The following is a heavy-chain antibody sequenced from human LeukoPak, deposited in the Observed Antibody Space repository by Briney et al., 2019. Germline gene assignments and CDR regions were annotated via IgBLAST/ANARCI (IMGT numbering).Heavy chain of an antibody. CDR3: AISGYENYYYGMDV. D-gene: IGHD5-12*01. CDR1: GYTFTNYG. Sequence: GASVKVSCKASGYTFTNYGISWVRQAPGQGLEWMGWISSYNDNTNYAQRLQGRVTMTTDTSTSTAYMELRSLRSDDTAVYYCAISGYENYYYGMDVWGQGTTVTVSS. V-gene: IGHV1-18*01. J-gene: IGHJ6*02. CDR2: ISSYNDNT.